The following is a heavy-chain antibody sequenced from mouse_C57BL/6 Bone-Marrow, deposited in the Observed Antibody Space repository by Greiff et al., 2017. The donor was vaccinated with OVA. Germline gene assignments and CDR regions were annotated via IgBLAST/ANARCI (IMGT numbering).Heavy chain of an antibody. CDR2: IWSGGST. CDR3: ARNRPLYYYGSSSYWYFDV. V-gene: IGHV2-2*01. CDR1: GFSLTSYG. J-gene: IGHJ1*03. Sequence: QVQLQQSGPGLVQPSQSLSITCTVSGFSLTSYGVHWVRQSPGKGLEWLGVIWSGGSTDYNAAFISRLSISKDNSKSQVFFKMNSLQADDTAIYYCARNRPLYYYGSSSYWYFDVWGTGTTVTVSS. D-gene: IGHD1-1*01.